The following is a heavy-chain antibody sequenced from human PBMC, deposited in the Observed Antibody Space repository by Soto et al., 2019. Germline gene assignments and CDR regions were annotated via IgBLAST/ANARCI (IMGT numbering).Heavy chain of an antibody. CDR1: GGSISSGGYS. CDR3: ARGSKYYGMDV. CDR2: IYHSGST. Sequence: SETLSLTCAVSGGSISSGGYSWSWIRQPPGKGLEWIGYIYHSGSTYYNPSLKSRVTMSVDRSKNQFSLKLSSVTAADTAVYYCARGSKYYGMDVWGQGTTVTVSS. V-gene: IGHV4-30-2*01. J-gene: IGHJ6*02.